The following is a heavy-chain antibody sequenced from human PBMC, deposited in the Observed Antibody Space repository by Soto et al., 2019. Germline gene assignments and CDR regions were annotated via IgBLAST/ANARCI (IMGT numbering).Heavy chain of an antibody. Sequence: EVQLVESGGGLVKPGGSLRLSCAASGFTFSSYSMNWVRQAPGKGLEWVSSISSSSSYIYYADSVKGRFTISRDNAKNSLYLQMNSLRAEDTAVYYCARAGLRVWYFDLWGRGTLVTVSS. CDR3: ARAGLRVWYFDL. J-gene: IGHJ2*01. CDR2: ISSSSSYI. D-gene: IGHD5-12*01. V-gene: IGHV3-21*01. CDR1: GFTFSSYS.